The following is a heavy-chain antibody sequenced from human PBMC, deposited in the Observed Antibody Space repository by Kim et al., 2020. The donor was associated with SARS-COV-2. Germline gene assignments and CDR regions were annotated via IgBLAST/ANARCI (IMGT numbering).Heavy chain of an antibody. D-gene: IGHD3-10*01. J-gene: IGHJ4*02. CDR3: ARGATYYGSGPDY. Sequence: YADSVKGRFTISRDNAKNSFYLQMSSLRAEDTAVYYCARGATYYGSGPDYWGQGTLVTVSS. V-gene: IGHV3-11*06.